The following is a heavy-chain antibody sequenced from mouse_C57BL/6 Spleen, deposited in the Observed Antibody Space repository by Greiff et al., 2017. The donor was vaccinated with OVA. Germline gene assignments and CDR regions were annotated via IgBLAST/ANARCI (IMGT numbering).Heavy chain of an antibody. CDR3: ARAPLYGSSYHWYFDV. D-gene: IGHD1-1*01. V-gene: IGHV5-9*01. CDR1: GFTFSSYT. Sequence: EVKVVESGGGLVKPGGSLKLSCAASGFTFSSYTMSWVRQTPEKRLEWVATISGGGGNTYYPDSVKGRFTISRDNAKNTLYLQMSSLRSEDTALYYCARAPLYGSSYHWYFDVWGTGPTVTVSS. J-gene: IGHJ1*03. CDR2: ISGGGGNT.